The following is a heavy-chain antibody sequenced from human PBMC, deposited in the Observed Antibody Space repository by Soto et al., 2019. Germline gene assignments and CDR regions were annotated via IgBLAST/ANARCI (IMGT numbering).Heavy chain of an antibody. D-gene: IGHD6-6*01. Sequence: PSETLSITCTVSGGSISSSSYYWGWIRQPPGKGLEWIGSIYYSGSTYYNPSLKSRVTISVDTSKNQFSLKLSSVTAADTAVYYCARAPRSSIAARHFDYWGQGTLVTVSS. CDR2: IYYSGST. J-gene: IGHJ4*02. CDR3: ARAPRSSIAARHFDY. V-gene: IGHV4-39*01. CDR1: GGSISSSSYY.